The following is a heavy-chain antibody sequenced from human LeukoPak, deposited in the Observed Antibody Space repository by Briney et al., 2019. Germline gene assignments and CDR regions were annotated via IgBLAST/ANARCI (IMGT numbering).Heavy chain of an antibody. CDR1: GYTFTSHW. V-gene: IGHV5-51*01. J-gene: IGHJ6*04. Sequence: GESLKISCQGSGYTFTSHWIGWVRQMPGKGLEWMGIIDPSDSDTRYSPSFQGQVTISADNSIGTAYMFWGSLKASDTAKYYCARSSASYHFDMDVWGKGTTVIVSS. CDR2: IDPSDSDT. CDR3: ARSSASYHFDMDV. D-gene: IGHD3-10*01.